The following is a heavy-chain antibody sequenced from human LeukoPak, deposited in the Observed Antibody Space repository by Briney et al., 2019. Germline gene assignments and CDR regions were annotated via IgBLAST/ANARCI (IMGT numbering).Heavy chain of an antibody. CDR2: IIPIFGTA. D-gene: IGHD5-18*01. V-gene: IGHV1-69*13. J-gene: IGHJ4*02. Sequence: ASVKVSCKASGGTFSSYAISWVRQAPGQELEWMGGIIPIFGTANYAQKFQGRVTITADESTSTAYMELSSLRSEDTAVYYCARHHARTAMADFDYWSQGTLVTVSS. CDR3: ARHHARTAMADFDY. CDR1: GGTFSSYA.